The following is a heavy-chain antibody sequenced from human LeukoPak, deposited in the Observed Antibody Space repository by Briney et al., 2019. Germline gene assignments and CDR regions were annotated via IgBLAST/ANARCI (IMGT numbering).Heavy chain of an antibody. Sequence: PGGSLRLSCAASGFTFSSYGMHWVRQAPGKGLEWVAVISYDGSNKYYADSVKGRFTISRDNSKNTLYLQMNSLRAEDTAVYYCARDRYNWNYVETYAFDIWGQGTMVTVSS. CDR1: GFTFSSYG. CDR2: ISYDGSNK. J-gene: IGHJ3*02. D-gene: IGHD1-7*01. CDR3: ARDRYNWNYVETYAFDI. V-gene: IGHV3-30*19.